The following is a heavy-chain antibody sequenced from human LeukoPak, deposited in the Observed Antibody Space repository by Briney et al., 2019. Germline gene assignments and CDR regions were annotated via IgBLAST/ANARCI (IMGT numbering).Heavy chain of an antibody. V-gene: IGHV4-61*02. CDR2: IYTSGST. CDR1: GGSISSGSYY. J-gene: IGHJ2*01. Sequence: PSETLSLTCTVSGGSISSGSYYWSWIRQPAGKGLEWIGRIYTSGSTNYNPSLKSRVTISVDTSKNQFSLKLSSVTAADTAVYYCARDPPKFPFDLWGRGTLVTVSS. CDR3: ARDPPKFPFDL.